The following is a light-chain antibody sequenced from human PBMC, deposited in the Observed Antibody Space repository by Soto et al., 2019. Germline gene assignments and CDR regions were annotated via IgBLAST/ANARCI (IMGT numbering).Light chain of an antibody. CDR2: DAA. Sequence: VLTQSRVTLSLSPGERATLSCGASQAIGSYLAWYQQKPGQAPRLLIYDAANSATGVPARFSGSGSGTDFTLTISSLEPEDFALYYCQQRSDWPITFGQATGLAI. J-gene: IGKJ5*01. V-gene: IGKV3-11*01. CDR3: QQRSDWPIT. CDR1: QAIGSY.